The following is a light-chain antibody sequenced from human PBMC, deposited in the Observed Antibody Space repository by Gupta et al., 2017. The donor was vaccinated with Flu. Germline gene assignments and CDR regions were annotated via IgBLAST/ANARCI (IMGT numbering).Light chain of an antibody. Sequence: DIVMTQSPLSLPVTPGEPASIPCRSSQSRLQSNGYYSLGWYQQKPEQSQQLIIYWGSKRACGVTGWFGGGGEKKDFTLKSSRGEDEVGGFYYCNQDLPHGTFGQGTQMEIK. CDR2: WGS. V-gene: IGKV2-28*01. CDR1: QSRLQSNGYYS. J-gene: IGKJ5*01. CDR3: NQDLPHGT.